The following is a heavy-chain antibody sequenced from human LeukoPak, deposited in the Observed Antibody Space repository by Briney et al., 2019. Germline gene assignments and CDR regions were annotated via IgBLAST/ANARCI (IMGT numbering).Heavy chain of an antibody. J-gene: IGHJ6*04. D-gene: IGHD6-25*01. CDR1: GYSLTGYW. Sequence: GQSLRISCQVPGYSLTGYWISWVRQMPGKGLEWMGRIDPSDSYTNYSPSFQGHATISADKSISTAYLQWSSLKASDIPMYYCASHSGEQGVYYHGMDVWGEGSTVAVSS. CDR2: IDPSDSYT. V-gene: IGHV5-10-1*01. CDR3: ASHSGEQGVYYHGMDV.